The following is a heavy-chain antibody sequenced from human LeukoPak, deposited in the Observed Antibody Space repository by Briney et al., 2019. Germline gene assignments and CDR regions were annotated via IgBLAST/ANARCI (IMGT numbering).Heavy chain of an antibody. CDR3: ARGGQGNWPTPFDY. V-gene: IGHV3-7*01. CDR1: GFTFSTYW. CDR2: IKQDGSEK. Sequence: PGGSLRLSCAASGFTFSTYWMTWVRQAPGKGLEWVANIKQDGSEKYFVDSVKGRFTISRDNANNSLYLQMNSLRAEDTAVYYCARGGQGNWPTPFDYWGQGTLVTVSS. D-gene: IGHD1-1*01. J-gene: IGHJ4*02.